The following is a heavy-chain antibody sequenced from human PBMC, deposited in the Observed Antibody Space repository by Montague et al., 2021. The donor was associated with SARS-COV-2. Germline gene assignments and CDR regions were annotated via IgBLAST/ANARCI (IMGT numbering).Heavy chain of an antibody. V-gene: IGHV4-39*02. Sequence: SETLSLTCTVSGGPITIYNHYWTWIRQPPGKGLEWIGSIYYSGSTYYNPSLESRVTMSADTSKYQFFLRVTSVTAADTALYYCARGKRLPGNYYFDYWGQGFTVTVSS. D-gene: IGHD6-25*01. CDR2: IYYSGST. CDR1: GGPITIYNHY. J-gene: IGHJ4*02. CDR3: ARGKRLPGNYYFDY.